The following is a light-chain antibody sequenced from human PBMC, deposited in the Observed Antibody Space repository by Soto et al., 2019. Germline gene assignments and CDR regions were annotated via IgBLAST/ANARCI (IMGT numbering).Light chain of an antibody. V-gene: IGKV4-1*01. Sequence: DIVMTQSPDSLAVSLGERATISCKSSQTISYTSINKTYLAWYQQRPGQSPKLLIYWASIRGSGVPDRLSGSGFGTDFTLTISSLQTEDVAVYYCQQYFSYPLTFGGGTKVDIK. CDR1: QTISYTSINKTY. J-gene: IGKJ4*01. CDR2: WAS. CDR3: QQYFSYPLT.